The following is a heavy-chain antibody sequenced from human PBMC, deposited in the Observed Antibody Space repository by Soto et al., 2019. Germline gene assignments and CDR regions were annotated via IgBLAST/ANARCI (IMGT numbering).Heavy chain of an antibody. CDR3: AKGGLTIFGVGH. Sequence: QVYLGESGGGVVQPGRTLRLSCAASGFTFINYDMYWVRQAPGKGLEWVAGISFDGTKTSYADSVKGRFTISRDNSRETRDLQMNSLSPEDTAVYYCAKGGLTIFGVGHWGQGTLVTVS. CDR1: GFTFINYD. J-gene: IGHJ4*02. CDR2: ISFDGTKT. V-gene: IGHV3-30*18. D-gene: IGHD3-3*01.